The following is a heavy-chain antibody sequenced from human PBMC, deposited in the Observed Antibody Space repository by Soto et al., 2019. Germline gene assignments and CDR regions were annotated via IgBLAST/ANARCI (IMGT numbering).Heavy chain of an antibody. CDR1: GYNFGSYW. Sequence: PGESLKISCKGSGYNFGSYWIALVRQMPGKGLEYLGIIYPLDSETRYSPSFQGQVTISADKSINTAYLQWSSLKASDTAMYYCARHSYCSSTSCYYYYGMDVWGQGTTVTVSS. J-gene: IGHJ6*02. D-gene: IGHD2-2*01. CDR2: IYPLDSET. V-gene: IGHV5-51*01. CDR3: ARHSYCSSTSCYYYYGMDV.